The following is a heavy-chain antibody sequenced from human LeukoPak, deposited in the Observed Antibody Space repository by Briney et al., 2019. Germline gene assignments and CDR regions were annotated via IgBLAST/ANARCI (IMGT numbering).Heavy chain of an antibody. CDR1: GYTFTSYG. CDR3: ARSTVVTPGYFDY. Sequence: GASVRVSCKASGYTFTSYGISRVRQAPGQGLEWMGRIIPILGIANYAQKFQGRVTITADKSTSTAYMELSSLRSEDTAVYYCARSTVVTPGYFDYWGQGTMVTVSS. D-gene: IGHD4-23*01. J-gene: IGHJ4*02. CDR2: IIPILGIA. V-gene: IGHV1-69*04.